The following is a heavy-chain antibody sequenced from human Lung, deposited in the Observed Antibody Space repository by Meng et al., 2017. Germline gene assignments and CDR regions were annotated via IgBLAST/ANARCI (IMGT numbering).Heavy chain of an antibody. J-gene: IGHJ4*02. CDR3: ARDENISLGKLFGDY. Sequence: ASVKVSCKPSGYTFTAYYIHWVRQAPGQGLEWMGHISPNNGDTLYAQKFQGRVSMTSDTSISTVYVELSGLRSDDTAVYYCARDENISLGKLFGDYWGQGNLV. CDR2: ISPNNGDT. V-gene: IGHV1-2*06. CDR1: GYTFTAYY. D-gene: IGHD4-23*01.